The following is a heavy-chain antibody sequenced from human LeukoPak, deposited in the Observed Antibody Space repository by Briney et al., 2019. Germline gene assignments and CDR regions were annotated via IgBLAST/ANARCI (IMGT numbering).Heavy chain of an antibody. D-gene: IGHD1-26*01. CDR1: GFIFSSHW. CDR3: VRSGSYFSK. V-gene: IGHV3-7*01. CDR2: INLDGNDK. Sequence: PGGSLRLSCAASGFIFSSHWMSWVRQAPGKGLEWVASINLDGNDKNYVDSVKGRFTISRDNAKNSLYLQMNSLRAEDTAMYYCVRSGSYFSKWGQGALVTVSS. J-gene: IGHJ4*02.